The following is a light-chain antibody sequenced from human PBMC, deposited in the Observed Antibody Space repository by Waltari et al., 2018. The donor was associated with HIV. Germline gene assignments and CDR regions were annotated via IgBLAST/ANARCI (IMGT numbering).Light chain of an antibody. CDR1: SSNTENDN. Sequence: QSVLTQPPSASGAPGQRVTISCSGSSSNTENDNVNWYQQFPGAAPKLLIYKDTQRPSGVPDRFTGSKSGTSASLAIGGLRSDDEADYYCVGWDSRLRGYVFGAGTKVTVL. V-gene: IGLV1-47*01. J-gene: IGLJ1*01. CDR3: VGWDSRLRGYV. CDR2: KDT.